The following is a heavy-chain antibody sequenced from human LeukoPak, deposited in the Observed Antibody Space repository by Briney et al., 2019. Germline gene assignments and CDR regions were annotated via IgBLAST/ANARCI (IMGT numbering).Heavy chain of an antibody. J-gene: IGHJ4*02. CDR1: GGSISRYY. CDR2: IYDSGST. Sequence: SETLSLTCTVSGGSISRYYWSWIRQAPGKGLELIGYIYDSGSTNYNPSLKSRVTISVDTSKNQFSLKLSSVTAADTAVYYCARCGAAVTTHFSHWGQGTLVTVSS. CDR3: ARCGAAVTTHFSH. V-gene: IGHV4-59*01. D-gene: IGHD4-17*01.